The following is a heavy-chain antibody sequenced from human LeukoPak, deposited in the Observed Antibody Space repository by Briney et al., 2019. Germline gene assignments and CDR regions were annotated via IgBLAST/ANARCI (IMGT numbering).Heavy chain of an antibody. J-gene: IGHJ4*02. CDR1: GVSISNYH. Sequence: SETLSLTCTVSGVSISNYHWSWIRQPAGTGLEWIGQIHTSGSTNYNPPLKSRVTMSIDTTEDQVSLTIRSVTAADTAFYYCARRDISSGWSFNYWGQGTLVTVSS. CDR3: ARRDISSGWSFNY. V-gene: IGHV4-4*07. D-gene: IGHD6-19*01. CDR2: IHTSGST.